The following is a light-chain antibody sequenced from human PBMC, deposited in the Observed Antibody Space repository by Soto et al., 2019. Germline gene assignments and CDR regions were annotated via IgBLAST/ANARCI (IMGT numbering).Light chain of an antibody. CDR2: GAS. CDR3: QQYNNWPGRYT. CDR1: QSVSSN. J-gene: IGKJ2*01. Sequence: EIVMTQSRATLSVSQGEIATLSCRASQSVSSNLAWYQQKPCQAPMLLIYGASTRATGITARFSGSGSGTEFTLTISSLQSEDFAVYYCQQYNNWPGRYTFGQGTKLEIK. V-gene: IGKV3-15*01.